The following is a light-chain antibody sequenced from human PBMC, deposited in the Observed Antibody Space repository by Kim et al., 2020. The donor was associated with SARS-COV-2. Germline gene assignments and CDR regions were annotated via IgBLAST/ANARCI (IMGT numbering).Light chain of an antibody. J-gene: IGKJ4*01. CDR2: DAS. CDR1: QSVTNY. CDR3: QLRYNWPWLT. Sequence: EIVLTQSPATLSLSPGERATLSCRASQSVTNYLAWYQQKPGQAPSLLIYDASNRATGIPPRFSGSGSGTDFTLTISSLEPEDFAVYYCQLRYNWPWLTFGGGTKVDIK. V-gene: IGKV3-11*01.